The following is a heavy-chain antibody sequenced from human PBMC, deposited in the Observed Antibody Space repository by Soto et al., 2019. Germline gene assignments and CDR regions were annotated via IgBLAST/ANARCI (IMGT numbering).Heavy chain of an antibody. CDR3: AKDVTDIVLTVYPYSVLDAFDI. V-gene: IGHV3-23*01. J-gene: IGHJ3*02. D-gene: IGHD2-8*01. CDR2: ISGSGFTT. CDR1: GFTFSSYA. Sequence: EVQLLESGGGLVQPEGSLRLSCAGSGFTFSSYAMSWVRQAPGKGLEWVSAISGSGFTTYYADSVKGRFTTSRDNSKNMLYQEMDSSMDVETALYYCAKDVTDIVLTVYPYSVLDAFDIWGQGTMVTVSS.